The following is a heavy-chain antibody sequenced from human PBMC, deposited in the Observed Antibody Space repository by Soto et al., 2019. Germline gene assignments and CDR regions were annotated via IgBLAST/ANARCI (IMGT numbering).Heavy chain of an antibody. CDR3: AVARGGYYDSSGYSF. CDR2: ISSSSSYT. D-gene: IGHD3-22*01. V-gene: IGHV3-11*06. J-gene: IGHJ4*02. CDR1: GFTFSDYY. Sequence: QVQLVESGGGLVKPGGSLRLSCAASGFTFSDYYMSWIRQAPGKGLEWVSYISSSSSYTNYADSVKGRFTISRDNAKNSLYLQMNSLRAEDTAVYYCAVARGGYYDSSGYSFWGQGTLVTVSS.